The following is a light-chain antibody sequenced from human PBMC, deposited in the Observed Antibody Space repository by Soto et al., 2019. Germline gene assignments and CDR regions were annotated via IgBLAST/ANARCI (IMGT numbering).Light chain of an antibody. V-gene: IGKV3-20*01. J-gene: IGKJ1*01. CDR2: GAS. CDR3: QQYGSSPPWT. Sequence: EIVLTQSPGTLSLSPGERATLSCRASHSVSSRYLAWYQQKPGQAPRLLIYGASSRATGIPDRFCGRGSGTDFTLTISRLEAEDVAVYYCQQYGSSPPWTFGQGTKVEIK. CDR1: HSVSSRY.